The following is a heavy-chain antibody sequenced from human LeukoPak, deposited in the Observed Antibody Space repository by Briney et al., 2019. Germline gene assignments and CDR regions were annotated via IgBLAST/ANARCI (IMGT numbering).Heavy chain of an antibody. V-gene: IGHV1-2*02. D-gene: IGHD5-24*01. J-gene: IGHJ3*02. CDR1: GFTFTAYH. Sequence: ASVKVSCKASGFTFTAYHMHWVRQAPGQGLEWMGWINPNSGGTNYAQKFQGRVTMTRDTSISTAYMELSGLRSDDTAVYYCARANFDGYNPYDAFDIWGQGTMVTVSS. CDR2: INPNSGGT. CDR3: ARANFDGYNPYDAFDI.